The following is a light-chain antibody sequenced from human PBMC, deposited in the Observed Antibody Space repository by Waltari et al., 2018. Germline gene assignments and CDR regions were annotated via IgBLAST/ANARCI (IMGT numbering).Light chain of an antibody. CDR2: STN. J-gene: IGLJ3*02. CDR3: ATWDDNLNGWV. Sequence: QSVLTQPPSASGTPGQRVTISCSGSISNIGRNTVHWHQHLPGTAPKLLIYSTNQRPSGVPDRGSGSQSDTSASLAISGLQSEDEADYYCATWDDNLNGWVFGGGTKLTVL. CDR1: ISNIGRNT. V-gene: IGLV1-44*01.